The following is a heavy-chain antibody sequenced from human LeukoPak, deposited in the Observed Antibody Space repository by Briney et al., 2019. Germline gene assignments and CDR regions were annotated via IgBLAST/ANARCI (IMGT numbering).Heavy chain of an antibody. CDR2: INPSGGST. CDR3: ARVAEAAAFDI. Sequence: ASVKVSCKASGYTFTSYYMHWVRQAPGQGLEWMGIINPSGGSTSYAQKFQGRVTMTRDMSTSTVYMELSSLRSEDTAVYYCARVAEAAAFDIWGQGTMVTVSS. CDR1: GYTFTSYY. V-gene: IGHV1-46*01. J-gene: IGHJ3*02. D-gene: IGHD6-25*01.